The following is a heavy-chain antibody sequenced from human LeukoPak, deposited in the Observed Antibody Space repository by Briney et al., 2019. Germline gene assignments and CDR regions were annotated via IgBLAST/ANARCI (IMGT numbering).Heavy chain of an antibody. V-gene: IGHV3-21*01. J-gene: IGHJ6*02. CDR3: ARPLQTYYYGMDV. Sequence: GGSLRLSCAASGFTFSSYAMHWVRQAPGKGLEWVSSISSSSSYIYYADSVKGRFTISRDNAKNSLYLQMNSLRAEDTAVYYCARPLQTYYYGMDVWGQGTTVTVSS. CDR2: ISSSSSYI. CDR1: GFTFSSYA.